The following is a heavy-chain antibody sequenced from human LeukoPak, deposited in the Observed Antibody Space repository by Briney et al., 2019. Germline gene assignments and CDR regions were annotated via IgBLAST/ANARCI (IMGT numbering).Heavy chain of an antibody. V-gene: IGHV3-7*01. D-gene: IGHD1-26*01. J-gene: IGHJ4*02. CDR2: IKQDGSEQ. Sequence: PGGPLRLSCAASGFTFSSYRMSWVRQAPGKGLERVANIKQDGSEQYYVDSVKGRFTISRDNAKNSLYLQMNSLRAEDTAVYYCCGSYSPFDYWGQGTLVTVSS. CDR3: CGSYSPFDY. CDR1: GFTFSSYR.